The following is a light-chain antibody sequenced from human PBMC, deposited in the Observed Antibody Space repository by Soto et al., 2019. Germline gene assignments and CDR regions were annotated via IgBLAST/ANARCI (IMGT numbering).Light chain of an antibody. CDR3: CSYAGSNNYYL. CDR1: SSDVGYYNY. CDR2: DVF. J-gene: IGLJ1*01. V-gene: IGLV2-11*01. Sequence: QSALTQPRSVSGSPGQSVTISCTGTSSDVGYYNYVSWYQRHPGKAPKLMIYDVFKRPSGVPDRFSGSKSGNTASLTVSGLQADDEADYYCCSYAGSNNYYLFGPGTRSPS.